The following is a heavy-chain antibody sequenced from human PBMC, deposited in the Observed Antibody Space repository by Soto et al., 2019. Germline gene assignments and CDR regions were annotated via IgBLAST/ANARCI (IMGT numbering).Heavy chain of an antibody. D-gene: IGHD6-19*01. J-gene: IGHJ4*02. Sequence: GGSLRLSCAASGFTFSSYAMHWVRQAPGKGLEYVSAISSNGGSTYYANSVKGRFTISRDNSKNTLYLQMGSLRAEDMAVYYCARAVAGSSYFDYWGQGTLVTVSS. CDR1: GFTFSSYA. CDR3: ARAVAGSSYFDY. CDR2: ISSNGGST. V-gene: IGHV3-64*01.